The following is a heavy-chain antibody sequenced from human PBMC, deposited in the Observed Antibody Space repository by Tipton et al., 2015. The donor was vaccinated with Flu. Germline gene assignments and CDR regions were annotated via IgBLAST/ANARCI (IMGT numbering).Heavy chain of an antibody. Sequence: GLVKPSETLSLTCSVSGGSMSIYYWSWIRQPAGKGLEWIGHADASGSTNYNPSLKSRVSMSMDTPRNQFSRKLTSVTAADTAVYYCAREKFVNLRGEQLLVQGFDSWGQGTLVTVSS. CDR2: ADASGST. V-gene: IGHV4-4*07. CDR1: GGSMSIYY. CDR3: AREKFVNLRGEQLLVQGFDS. D-gene: IGHD6-13*01. J-gene: IGHJ4*02.